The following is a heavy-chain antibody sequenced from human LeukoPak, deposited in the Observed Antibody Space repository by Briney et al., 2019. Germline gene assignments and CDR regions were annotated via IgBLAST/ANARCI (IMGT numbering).Heavy chain of an antibody. CDR1: GGSISSGGYY. V-gene: IGHV4-61*08. D-gene: IGHD3-3*01. J-gene: IGHJ4*02. CDR2: IYYSGST. CDR3: ARHSPLRFLEWFFLD. Sequence: SETLSLTCTVSGGSISSGGYYWSWIRQHPGKGLEWIGYIYYSGSTNYNPSLKSRVTISVDTSKNQFSLKLSSVTAADTAVYYCARHSPLRFLEWFFLDWGQGTLVTVSS.